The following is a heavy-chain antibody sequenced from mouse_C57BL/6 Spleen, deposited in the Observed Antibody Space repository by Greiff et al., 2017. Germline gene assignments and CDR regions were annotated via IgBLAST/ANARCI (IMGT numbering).Heavy chain of an antibody. CDR2: INPSNGGT. Sequence: QVQLQQPGTELVKPGASVKLSCKASGYTFTSYWMHWVKQRPGQGLEWIGNINPSNGGTNYNEKFKSKATLTVDKSSSTAYMQLSSLTSEDSAVYYCASDRGDDYDRDWFAYWGQGTLVTVSA. J-gene: IGHJ3*01. D-gene: IGHD2-4*01. CDR3: ASDRGDDYDRDWFAY. V-gene: IGHV1-53*01. CDR1: GYTFTSYW.